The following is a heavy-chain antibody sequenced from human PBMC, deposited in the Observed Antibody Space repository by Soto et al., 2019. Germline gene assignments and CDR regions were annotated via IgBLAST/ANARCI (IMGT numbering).Heavy chain of an antibody. CDR2: MNQDGRLI. V-gene: IGHV3-7*01. J-gene: IGHJ4*02. CDR3: ARDTGYSTFDY. CDR1: GFTFSYYW. Sequence: EVQLVESGGGLVQPGGSLRLSCAASGFTFSYYWMAWVRQAPGKGLEWVANMNQDGRLINYVGSVSGRFTISRDNVKNLLFLQMNGLRAEDTAMYYCARDTGYSTFDYWGPATLVTVSS. D-gene: IGHD5-18*01.